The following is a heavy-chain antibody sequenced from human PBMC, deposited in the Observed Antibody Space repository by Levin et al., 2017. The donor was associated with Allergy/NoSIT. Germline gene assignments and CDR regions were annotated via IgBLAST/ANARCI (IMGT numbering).Heavy chain of an antibody. CDR2: INHSGST. CDR1: GGSFSGYY. CDR3: ARDRYCSGGSCPQGNWFDP. Sequence: SETLSLTCAVYGGSFSGYYWSWIRQPPGKGLEWIGEINHSGSTNYNPSLKSRVTISVDTSKNQFSLKLSSVTAADTAVYYCARDRYCSGGSCPQGNWFDPWGQGTLVTVSS. V-gene: IGHV4-34*01. J-gene: IGHJ5*02. D-gene: IGHD2-15*01.